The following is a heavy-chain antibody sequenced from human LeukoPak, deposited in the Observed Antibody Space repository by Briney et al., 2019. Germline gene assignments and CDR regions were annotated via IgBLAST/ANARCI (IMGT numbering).Heavy chain of an antibody. Sequence: GASVKVSCKASGYTFTGYYMHWVRQAPGQGLEWMGWINPNSGGTNYAQKFQGWVTMTRDTSISTAYMELSRLRSDDTAVYYCARDPYGDYYYGMDVWGQGTTVTVSS. D-gene: IGHD4-17*01. CDR1: GYTFTGYY. CDR3: ARDPYGDYYYGMDV. V-gene: IGHV1-2*04. CDR2: INPNSGGT. J-gene: IGHJ6*02.